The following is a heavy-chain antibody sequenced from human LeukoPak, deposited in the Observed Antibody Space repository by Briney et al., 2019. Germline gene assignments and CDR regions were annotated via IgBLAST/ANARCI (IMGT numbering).Heavy chain of an antibody. CDR3: ARDAVAYDYYYYGMDV. V-gene: IGHV3-11*01. CDR1: GFTFSDYY. CDR2: ISSSGSTI. J-gene: IGHJ6*04. Sequence: GGSLRLSCAASGFTFSDYYMSWIRQAPGKGLEWVSYISSSGSTIYYADSVKGRFTISRDNAKNSLYLQMNSLRAEDTAVYYCARDAVAYDYYYYGMDVWGKGTTVTVSS. D-gene: IGHD6-19*01.